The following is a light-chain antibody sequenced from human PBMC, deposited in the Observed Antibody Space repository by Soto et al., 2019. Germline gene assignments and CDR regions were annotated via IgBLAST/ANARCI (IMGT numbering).Light chain of an antibody. V-gene: IGKV3-11*01. Sequence: EIVLTQSPATLSLSPGERATLSCRATKSVSSYLAWYQQKPGQAPRLLIYDASSRATGVPARFSGSGSGTDFTLTISSIEPEDFAVYYCQQRLMTFGQGTKVDIX. CDR1: KSVSSY. J-gene: IGKJ1*01. CDR3: QQRLMT. CDR2: DAS.